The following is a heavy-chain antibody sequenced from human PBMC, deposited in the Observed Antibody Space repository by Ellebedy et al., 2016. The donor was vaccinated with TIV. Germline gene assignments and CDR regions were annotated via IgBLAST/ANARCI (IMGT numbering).Heavy chain of an antibody. CDR3: AKDRHCSGGVCHSLYFDY. CDR1: GFTFSDYA. V-gene: IGHV3-23*01. Sequence: PGGSLRLSCAVSGFTFSDYAMSWVRQAPGKGLEWISAISASGISKFYSDSVRGRFTVSRDNSENTLYVDMNSLRADDTAVYYCAKDRHCSGGVCHSLYFDYWGQGALVTVSS. CDR2: ISASGISK. J-gene: IGHJ4*02. D-gene: IGHD2-21*02.